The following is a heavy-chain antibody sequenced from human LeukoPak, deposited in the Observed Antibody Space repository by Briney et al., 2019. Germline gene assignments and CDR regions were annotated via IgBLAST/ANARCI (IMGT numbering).Heavy chain of an antibody. CDR2: TYYRSKWYN. CDR3: ARGALNSRFDY. J-gene: IGHJ4*02. CDR1: GDSISRNTIT. Sequence: SQTLSLTCAISGDSISRNTITWNWIRQSPSRGLEWLGRTYYRSKWYNDYAVSVKSRITINPDTSKNQFSLQLNSVTPEDTAVYYCARGALNSRFDYWGQGTLVTVSS. V-gene: IGHV6-1*01.